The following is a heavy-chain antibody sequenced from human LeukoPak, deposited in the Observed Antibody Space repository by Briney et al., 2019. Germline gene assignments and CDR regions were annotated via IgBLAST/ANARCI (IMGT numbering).Heavy chain of an antibody. Sequence: ASVKVSCKASGYTFTSYDINWVRQATGQGLEWMGWMNPNSGNTGYAQKFQGRVTITRYTSISTAYMELSSLRSEDTAVYYCARGRYYYGSGSYQYPYYFDYWGQGTLVTVSS. J-gene: IGHJ4*02. V-gene: IGHV1-8*03. D-gene: IGHD3-10*01. CDR1: GYTFTSYD. CDR2: MNPNSGNT. CDR3: ARGRYYYGSGSYQYPYYFDY.